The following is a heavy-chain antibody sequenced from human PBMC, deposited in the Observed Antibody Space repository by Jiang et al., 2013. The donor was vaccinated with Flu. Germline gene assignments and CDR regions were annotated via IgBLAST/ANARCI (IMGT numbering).Heavy chain of an antibody. J-gene: IGHJ4*02. Sequence: GAEVKKPGASVKVSCKASGYTFTSYYMHWVRQAPGQGLEWMGIINPSGGSTSYAQKFQGRVTMTRDTSTSTVYMELSSLRSEDTAVYYCARDPDHDYGDYEKGGFDYWGQGTLVTVSS. CDR3: ARDPDHDYGDYEKGGFDY. CDR1: GYTFTSYY. V-gene: IGHV1-46*01. D-gene: IGHD4-17*01. CDR2: INPSGGST.